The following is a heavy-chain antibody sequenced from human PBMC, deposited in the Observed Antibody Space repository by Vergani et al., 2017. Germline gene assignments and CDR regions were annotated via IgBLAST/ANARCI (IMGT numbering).Heavy chain of an antibody. V-gene: IGHV4-59*01. CDR1: GGSISSYY. CDR2: IYYSGST. CDR3: ARWVYGGYGVGYYFDY. J-gene: IGHJ4*02. D-gene: IGHD5-12*01. Sequence: QVQLQESGPGLVKPSETLSLTCTVSGGSISSYYWSWIRQPPGKGLEWIGYIYYSGSTNYNPSLKSRVTISVDTSTNQFSLKLSSVTAADTAVYYCARWVYGGYGVGYYFDYWGQGTLVTVSS.